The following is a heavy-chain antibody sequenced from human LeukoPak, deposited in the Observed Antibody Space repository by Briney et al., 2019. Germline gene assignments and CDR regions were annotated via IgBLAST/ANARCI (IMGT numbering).Heavy chain of an antibody. J-gene: IGHJ4*02. V-gene: IGHV3-53*04. D-gene: IGHD5-18*01. CDR2: IFSGGST. CDR1: GFTVSSNY. Sequence: PGGSLRLSCAASGFTVSSNYMSWVRQAPGKGLEWVSLIFSGGSTYYADSVKGRFTISRHNSGNTLYLQMNSLRAEDTAVYYCARVGPGYTYVYGAPYYFDSWGQGTLVTVSS. CDR3: ARVGPGYTYVYGAPYYFDS.